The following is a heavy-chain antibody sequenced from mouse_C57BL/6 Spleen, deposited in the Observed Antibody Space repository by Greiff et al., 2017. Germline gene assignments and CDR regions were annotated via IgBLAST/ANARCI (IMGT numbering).Heavy chain of an antibody. D-gene: IGHD1-1*01. J-gene: IGHJ2*01. CDR1: GYTFTSYW. CDR2: IYPGSGST. V-gene: IGHV1-55*01. Sequence: QVQLQQPGAELVKPGASVKMSCKASGYTFTSYWITWVKQRPGQGLEWIGDIYPGSGSTNYNEKFKSKATLTVDTSSSTAYMQLSSLTSEDSAVYDCARWGITTVVADYWGQGTTLTVSS. CDR3: ARWGITTVVADY.